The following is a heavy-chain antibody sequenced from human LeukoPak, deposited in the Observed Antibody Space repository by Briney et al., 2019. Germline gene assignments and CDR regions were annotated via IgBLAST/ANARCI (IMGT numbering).Heavy chain of an antibody. CDR2: ISGSGGST. D-gene: IGHD6-19*01. J-gene: IGHJ4*02. CDR1: GFTFSSYA. Sequence: SGGSLRLSCAASGFTFSSYAMSWVRQAPGKGLEWVSAISGSGGSTYYAVSVKGRFTISRDNSKNTLYLQMNSLRAEDTAVYYCAKGSIAVALVDYWGQGTLVTLSS. V-gene: IGHV3-23*01. CDR3: AKGSIAVALVDY.